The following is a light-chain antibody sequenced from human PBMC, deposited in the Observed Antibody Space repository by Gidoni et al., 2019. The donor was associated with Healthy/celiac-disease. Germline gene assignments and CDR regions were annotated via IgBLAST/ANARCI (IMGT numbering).Light chain of an antibody. CDR3: QQLNSYPYT. V-gene: IGKV1-9*01. J-gene: IGKJ2*01. CDR1: QGISSY. CDR2: AAS. Sequence: DIQLAQSPSFLSASVGDRVTITCRASQGISSYLAWYQQKPGKAPKLLIYAASTLQSGVPSRFSGSGSGTEFTLTISSLQPEDFATYYCQQLNSYPYTFXQXTKLEIK.